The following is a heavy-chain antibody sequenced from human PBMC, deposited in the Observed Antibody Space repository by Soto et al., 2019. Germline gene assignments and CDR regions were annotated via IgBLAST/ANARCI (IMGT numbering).Heavy chain of an antibody. CDR2: INAGNGNT. Sequence: QVQLVQSGAEVKKPGASVKVSCKASGYTFTSYAMHWVRQAPGQRLEWMGWINAGNGNTKYSQKFQGRVTITRDTSASTAYMELSSLRSEDTAVYYCARDLHRTTGTTWDPREFDPWGQGTLVTVSS. CDR1: GYTFTSYA. V-gene: IGHV1-3*01. J-gene: IGHJ5*02. CDR3: ARDLHRTTGTTWDPREFDP. D-gene: IGHD1-1*01.